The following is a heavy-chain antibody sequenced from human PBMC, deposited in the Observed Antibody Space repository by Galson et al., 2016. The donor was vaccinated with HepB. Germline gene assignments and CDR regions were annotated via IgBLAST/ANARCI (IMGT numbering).Heavy chain of an antibody. CDR1: GFTLSNYY. D-gene: IGHD3-16*02. CDR3: ARHFGGFIMDDY. CDR2: IGSIGTTI. J-gene: IGHJ4*02. Sequence: LRLSCAASGFTLSNYYMSWIRQAPGKGLEWVSYIGSIGTTITIHYADSVKGRFTISRDNAKNSLYLRMNSLRDEDTAVYYCARHFGGFIMDDYWGQGTLVTVSS. V-gene: IGHV3-11*01.